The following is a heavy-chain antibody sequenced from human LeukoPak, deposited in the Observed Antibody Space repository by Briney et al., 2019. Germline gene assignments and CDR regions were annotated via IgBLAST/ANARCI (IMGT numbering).Heavy chain of an antibody. CDR1: GFTFSSYW. J-gene: IGHJ6*02. D-gene: IGHD3-10*01. V-gene: IGHV3-7*01. CDR3: ARDQRGRLLWFGELLDYYGMDV. Sequence: GGSLRLSCAASGFTFSSYWMSWVRQAPGKGLEWVANIKQDGSEKYYVDSVKGRFTISRDNAKNSLYLRMNSLRAEDTAVYYCARDQRGRLLWFGELLDYYGMDVWGQGTTVTVSS. CDR2: IKQDGSEK.